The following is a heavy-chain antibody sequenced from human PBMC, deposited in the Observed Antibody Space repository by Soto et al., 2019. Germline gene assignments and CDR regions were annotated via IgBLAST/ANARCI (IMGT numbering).Heavy chain of an antibody. J-gene: IGHJ5*02. CDR3: ATGYCTNGVCGFDP. V-gene: IGHV1-3*01. Sequence: GASVKVSCKASGYTFTSYAMHWVRQAPGQRLEWMGWINAGNGNTKYSQKFQGRVTITRDTSASTAYMELSSLRSEDTAVYYCATGYCTNGVCGFDPWGQGTLVTVSS. CDR1: GYTFTSYA. D-gene: IGHD2-8*01. CDR2: INAGNGNT.